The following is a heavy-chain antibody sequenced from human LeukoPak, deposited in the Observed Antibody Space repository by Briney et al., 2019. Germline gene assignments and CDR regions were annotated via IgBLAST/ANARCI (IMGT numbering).Heavy chain of an antibody. Sequence: GGSLRLSCAASGFTFSSYGMHWVRQAPGKGLEWVAVISYDGSNKYYADSVKGRFTISRDNSKNTLYLQMNSLRAEDTAVYYCARDAYSSGFFDYWGQGTLVTVSS. CDR1: GFTFSSYG. CDR3: ARDAYSSGFFDY. CDR2: ISYDGSNK. J-gene: IGHJ4*02. V-gene: IGHV3-30*03. D-gene: IGHD6-19*01.